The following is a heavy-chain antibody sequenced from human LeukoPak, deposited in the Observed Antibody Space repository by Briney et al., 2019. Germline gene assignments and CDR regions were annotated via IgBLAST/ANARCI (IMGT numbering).Heavy chain of an antibody. V-gene: IGHV4-61*02. D-gene: IGHD3-10*01. CDR2: IYTSGST. J-gene: IGHJ4*02. CDR1: GGSISSGSYY. Sequence: NPSQTLSLTCTVSGGSISSGSYYWSWIRQPAGKGLEWIGRIYTSGSTNYNPSLKSRVTMSVDTSKNQFFLKLSSVTAADTAVYYCAREENGSGSYGDHKTGDYWGQGTLVTVSS. CDR3: AREENGSGSYGDHKTGDY.